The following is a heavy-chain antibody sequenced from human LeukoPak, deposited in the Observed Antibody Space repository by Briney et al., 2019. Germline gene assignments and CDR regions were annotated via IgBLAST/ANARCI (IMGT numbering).Heavy chain of an antibody. CDR2: IKQDGSEK. V-gene: IGHV3-7*01. Sequence: PGGSLRLSCAASGFTFSSYWMHWVRQAPGKGLEWVANIKQDGSEKYYVDSVKGRFTISRDNAKNSLYLQMNSLRADDTAVYSCVRDGDTSGYTNWGQGTLVTVSS. J-gene: IGHJ4*02. D-gene: IGHD3-22*01. CDR1: GFTFSSYW. CDR3: VRDGDTSGYTN.